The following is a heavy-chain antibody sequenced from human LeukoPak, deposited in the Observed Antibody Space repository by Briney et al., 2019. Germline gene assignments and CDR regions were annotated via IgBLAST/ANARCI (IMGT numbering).Heavy chain of an antibody. J-gene: IGHJ4*02. D-gene: IGHD5-24*01. CDR1: GGTFSSYA. Sequence: SVKVSCKASGGTFSSYAINWVRQAPGQGLAWMGGIIPIFGTANYAQKFQGRCTITADESTSTAYMELSSPRSEDTAVYYCARDRRRDGYNIFDYWGQGTLVTVSS. V-gene: IGHV1-69*13. CDR3: ARDRRRDGYNIFDY. CDR2: IIPIFGTA.